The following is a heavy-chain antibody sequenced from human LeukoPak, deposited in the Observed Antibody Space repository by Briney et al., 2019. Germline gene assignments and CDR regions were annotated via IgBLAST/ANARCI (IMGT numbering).Heavy chain of an antibody. CDR3: ARDGDQQGEYFQH. CDR2: ISYDGSNK. V-gene: IGHV3-30-3*01. Sequence: PGGSLRLSCAASGFTFSSYAMHWVRQAPGKGLDWVAVISYDGSNKYYADSVKGRFTVSRDSSKNTVYLQMNSLRPEDTAVYSCARDGDQQGEYFQHWGQGTLVTVSS. D-gene: IGHD6-13*01. CDR1: GFTFSSYA. J-gene: IGHJ1*01.